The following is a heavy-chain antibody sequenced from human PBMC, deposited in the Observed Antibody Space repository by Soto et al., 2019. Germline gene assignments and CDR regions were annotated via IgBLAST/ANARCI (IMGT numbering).Heavy chain of an antibody. CDR2: INHSGST. CDR1: GGSFSGYY. V-gene: IGHV4-34*01. D-gene: IGHD3-3*01. Sequence: SETLSLTCAVYGGSFSGYYWSWIRQPPGKGLEWIGEINHSGSTNYNPSLKSRVTISVDTSKNQFSLKLSSVTAADTAVYYCARTQSWRSGYQPEVYNWFDPWGQGTLVTVSS. CDR3: ARTQSWRSGYQPEVYNWFDP. J-gene: IGHJ5*02.